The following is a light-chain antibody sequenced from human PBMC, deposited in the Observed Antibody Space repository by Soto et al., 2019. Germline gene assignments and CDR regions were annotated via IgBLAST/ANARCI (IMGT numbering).Light chain of an antibody. Sequence: DIQMIQSPSSLSASVGDRVTITCQASQDIKNYLNWYQQKPGKAPKLLIYDVYNLETGVPSRFIGSGSGTHFSLTISSLQPEDVATYYCQHYDHLPPLTFGGGTRVQLK. CDR2: DVY. V-gene: IGKV1-33*01. J-gene: IGKJ4*01. CDR3: QHYDHLPPLT. CDR1: QDIKNY.